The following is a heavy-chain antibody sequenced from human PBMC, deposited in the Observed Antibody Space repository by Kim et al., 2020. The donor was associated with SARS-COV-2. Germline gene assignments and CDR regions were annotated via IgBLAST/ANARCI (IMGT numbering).Heavy chain of an antibody. J-gene: IGHJ4*02. CDR3: ARGQQWLIKN. D-gene: IGHD6-19*01. Sequence: GGSLRLSCAASGFTFDDYAIQWVRQAPGKGLEWVSLISRDGGEIKYADSVKGRFTISRDNSKKSVYLQMNSLRSEDTALYYCARGQQWLIKNWGEGTQVTVS. CDR2: ISRDGGEI. V-gene: IGHV3-43*02. CDR1: GFTFDDYA.